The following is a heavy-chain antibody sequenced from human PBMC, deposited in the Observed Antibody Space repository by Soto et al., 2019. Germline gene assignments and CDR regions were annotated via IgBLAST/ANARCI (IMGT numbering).Heavy chain of an antibody. CDR1: GFAFSAHW. J-gene: IGHJ4*02. Sequence: GGSLRLSCSASGFAFSAHWMTWVRQTPGKGLEWVSRISTDGSVTTYADSVKGRFTISRDNAKNTLYLQMNSLRAEDTAVYYCARVEDTAMEIDYWGQGTLVTVSS. V-gene: IGHV3-74*01. CDR3: ARVEDTAMEIDY. D-gene: IGHD5-18*01. CDR2: ISTDGSVT.